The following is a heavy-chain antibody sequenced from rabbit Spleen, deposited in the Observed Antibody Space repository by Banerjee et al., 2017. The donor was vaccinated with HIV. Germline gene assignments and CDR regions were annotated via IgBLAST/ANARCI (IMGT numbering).Heavy chain of an antibody. Sequence: QEQLEESGGGLVKPEGSLTLTCTASGFSFTDKDVMCWVRQAPGKGLEWIGCINTITGKTVYATWARGRFTISRASSTTVFLQMTSLTAADTATYFCARDLPDIIGWNFGFWGTGTLVTVS. CDR3: ARDLPDIIGWNFGF. V-gene: IGHV1S45*01. D-gene: IGHD1-1*01. J-gene: IGHJ3*01. CDR1: GFSFTDKDV. CDR2: INTITGKT.